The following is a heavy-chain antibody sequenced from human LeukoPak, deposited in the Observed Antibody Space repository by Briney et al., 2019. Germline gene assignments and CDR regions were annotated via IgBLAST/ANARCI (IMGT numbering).Heavy chain of an antibody. CDR2: SKNKANNYIT. Sequence: GGSLRLSCAASGFTVSSNYMSWVRQAPGKGLEWVGRSKNKANNYITQYAAFVQGRFTISRDNSKNSLYLQINSLKTEDTAVYYCARDSSGQGDYWGQGTLVTVSS. CDR3: ARDSSGQGDY. D-gene: IGHD3-22*01. V-gene: IGHV3-72*01. J-gene: IGHJ4*02. CDR1: GFTVSSNY.